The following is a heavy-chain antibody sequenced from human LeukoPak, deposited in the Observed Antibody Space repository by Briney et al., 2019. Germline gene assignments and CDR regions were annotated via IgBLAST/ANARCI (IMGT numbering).Heavy chain of an antibody. J-gene: IGHJ4*02. V-gene: IGHV3-74*01. D-gene: IGHD3-10*01. CDR1: GFTFSSYW. CDR2: INSDGSST. CDR3: VRMVRGVYYFDY. Sequence: GGSLRLSCAASGFTFSSYWMHWVRQAPGKVLVWVSRINSDGSSTSYADSVKGRFTISRDNAKNTLYLQMNSLRAEDTAVYYCVRMVRGVYYFDYWGQGTLVTVSS.